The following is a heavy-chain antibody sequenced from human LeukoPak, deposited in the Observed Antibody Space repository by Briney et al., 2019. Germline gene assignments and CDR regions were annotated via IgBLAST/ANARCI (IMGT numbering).Heavy chain of an antibody. D-gene: IGHD4-23*01. V-gene: IGHV4-4*07. Sequence: SETLSLTCSVSGGSISDFYWSWIRQPAGQGLEWIGRIYSSGNTNYNPSLKSRVTMSLDASKNQFSLKLSSVTAADTAVYYCARNSGDYWGQGTLATVSS. J-gene: IGHJ4*02. CDR1: GGSISDFY. CDR3: ARNSGDY. CDR2: IYSSGNT.